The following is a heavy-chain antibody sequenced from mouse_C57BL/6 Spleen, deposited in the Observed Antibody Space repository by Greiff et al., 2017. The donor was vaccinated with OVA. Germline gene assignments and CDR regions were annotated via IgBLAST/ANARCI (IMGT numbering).Heavy chain of an antibody. Sequence: VQLQQSGAELARPGASVKMSCKASGYTFTSYTMHWVKQRPGQGLEWIGYINPSSGYTKYNQKFKDKATLTADKSSSTAYMQLSSLTSEDSAVYYCARSEGYYGSSLYYFDYWAKAPLSQSPQ. CDR1: GYTFTSYT. CDR3: ARSEGYYGSSLYYFDY. D-gene: IGHD1-1*01. V-gene: IGHV1-4*01. J-gene: IGHJ2*01. CDR2: INPSSGYT.